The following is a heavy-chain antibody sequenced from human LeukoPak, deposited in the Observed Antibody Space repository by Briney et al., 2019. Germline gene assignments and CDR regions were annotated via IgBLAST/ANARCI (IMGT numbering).Heavy chain of an antibody. CDR1: GFTFSSYG. D-gene: IGHD2/OR15-2a*01. CDR2: ISYDGSNT. J-gene: IGHJ4*02. V-gene: IGHV3-30*03. Sequence: PGGSLRLSCAASGFTFSSYGMHWVRQAPGKGLEWVAVISYDGSNTYYAGSVKGRFTISRDNSKNMLYLQMNSLRAEDTAVYYCAREGNTLDYWGQGTLVTVSS. CDR3: AREGNTLDY.